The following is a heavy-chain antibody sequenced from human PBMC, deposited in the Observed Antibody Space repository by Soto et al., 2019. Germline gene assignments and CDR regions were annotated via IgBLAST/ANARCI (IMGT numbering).Heavy chain of an antibody. CDR1: GYSITSSSF. D-gene: IGHD3-10*01. Sequence: ASETLSLTCAVSGYSITSSSFWGWIRQPPGKGLEWIGSIYLGGTTYYDPSLKSRVTISVDTSRNEFSLKLTSVTAADTAVYYCASPRPNFGAVDSWGQGALVTVSS. CDR2: IYLGGTT. CDR3: ASPRPNFGAVDS. J-gene: IGHJ4*02. V-gene: IGHV4-38-2*01.